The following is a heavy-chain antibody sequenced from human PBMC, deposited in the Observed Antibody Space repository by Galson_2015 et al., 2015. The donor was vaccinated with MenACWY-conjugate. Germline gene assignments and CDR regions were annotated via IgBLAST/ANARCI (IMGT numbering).Heavy chain of an antibody. J-gene: IGHJ4*02. CDR1: GSSFPAYY. Sequence: QSGAEVKKPGESLKISCRGSGSSFPAYYIAWGRKMPGKGLEWMGIINPGDSDTRYRPSFQGQVTISADKSISTAYLQWSSLKASDTAIYYCARQNEDSSGWKEFDNWGQGTLVTVSS. D-gene: IGHD6-19*01. V-gene: IGHV5-51*01. CDR2: INPGDSDT. CDR3: ARQNEDSSGWKEFDN.